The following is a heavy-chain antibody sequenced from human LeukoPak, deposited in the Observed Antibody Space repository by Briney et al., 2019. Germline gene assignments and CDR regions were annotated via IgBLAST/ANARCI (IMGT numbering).Heavy chain of an antibody. Sequence: GGSLRLSCAASGFTFSSYWMSWVRQAPGKGLEWVANIKQDGSEKYYVDSVKGRFTISRDNAKNSLYLQMNSLRAEDTAVYYCASLALNDLWSGYYAYYYYYYMDVWGKGTTVAVSS. CDR1: GFTFSSYW. CDR2: IKQDGSEK. J-gene: IGHJ6*03. CDR3: ASLALNDLWSGYYAYYYYYYMDV. D-gene: IGHD3-3*01. V-gene: IGHV3-7*01.